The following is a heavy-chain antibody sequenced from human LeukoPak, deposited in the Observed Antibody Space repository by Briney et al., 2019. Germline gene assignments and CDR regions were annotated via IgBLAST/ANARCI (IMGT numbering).Heavy chain of an antibody. J-gene: IGHJ4*02. CDR3: ARDRGSRRYNNGYSEH. V-gene: IGHV3-64*04. CDR2: ISSNGDKT. Sequence: PGGSLRLSCSASGFTFSSYAMHWVRQAPGKGLEYVSAISSNGDKTYYADPVKGRFTISRDNAKNSLYLQMNSLRAEDTAVYYCARDRGSRRYNNGYSEHWGQGTLVTVSS. D-gene: IGHD5-18*01. CDR1: GFTFSSYA.